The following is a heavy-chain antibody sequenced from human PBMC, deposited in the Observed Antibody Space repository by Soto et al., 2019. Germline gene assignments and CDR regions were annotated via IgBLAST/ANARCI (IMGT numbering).Heavy chain of an antibody. D-gene: IGHD2-15*01. Sequence: SETLSLTCTVSGGSISSGGYYWSWIRQHPGKGLEWIGYIYYSGSTYYNPSLKSRVTISVDTSKNQFSLKLSSVTAADTAVYYCARETQYCSGGSCYHLDYWGQGTLVTVSS. V-gene: IGHV4-31*03. CDR3: ARETQYCSGGSCYHLDY. CDR1: GGSISSGGYY. J-gene: IGHJ4*02. CDR2: IYYSGST.